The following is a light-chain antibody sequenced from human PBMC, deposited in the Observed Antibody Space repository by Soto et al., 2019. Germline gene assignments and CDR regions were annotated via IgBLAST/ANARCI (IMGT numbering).Light chain of an antibody. V-gene: IGKV1-5*01. J-gene: IGKJ2*01. Sequence: DIQMTQSPSTLSASVGDRVTITCRASQSISSWLAWYQQKPGKAPKLLIYDASSLESGVPSRFSGSGSGTEFTLTISSLQPDDFATYYCQQSNSYPYTFGQGTTLEIK. CDR2: DAS. CDR3: QQSNSYPYT. CDR1: QSISSW.